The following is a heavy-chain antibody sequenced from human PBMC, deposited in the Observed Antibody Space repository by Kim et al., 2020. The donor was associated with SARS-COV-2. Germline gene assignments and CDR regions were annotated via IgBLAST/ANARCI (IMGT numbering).Heavy chain of an antibody. V-gene: IGHV4-30-2*01. J-gene: IGHJ2*01. CDR1: GGSINSGGLA. Sequence: SETLSLTCRVSGGSINSGGLAWSWIRQAPGKGPEWIGYIFWSGTSHHNAALSRRVTLSLQGSKNQFTLQLRSVTAADTAVYFFARGGASPVTPFFYFDL. CDR3: ARGGASPVTPFFYFDL. D-gene: IGHD2-21*02. CDR2: IFWSGTS.